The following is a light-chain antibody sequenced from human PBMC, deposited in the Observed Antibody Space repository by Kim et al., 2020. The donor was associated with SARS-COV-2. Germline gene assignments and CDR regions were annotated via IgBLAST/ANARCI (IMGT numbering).Light chain of an antibody. CDR3: QTWGTGIPV. Sequence: SVKLTCPLSSGHSSYAIAWHQQQPEKGPRYLMKLNSDGSHSKGDGIPDRFSGSSSGAERYLTISSLQSEDEADYYCQTWGTGIPVFGGGTQLTVL. V-gene: IGLV4-69*01. CDR1: SGHSSYA. CDR2: LNSDGSH. J-gene: IGLJ3*02.